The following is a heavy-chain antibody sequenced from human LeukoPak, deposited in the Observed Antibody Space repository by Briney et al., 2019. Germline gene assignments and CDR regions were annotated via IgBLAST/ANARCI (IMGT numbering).Heavy chain of an antibody. V-gene: IGHV1-2*02. J-gene: IGHJ4*02. CDR3: ATDRDYSNTERGFDY. D-gene: IGHD4-11*01. CDR2: INPNSGET. CDR1: GYTFTDYY. Sequence: ASVKVSRKTSGYTFTDYYIHWVRQAPGQGLEWMGWINPNSGETNSAQKFQGRVTMTGDTAIRTAYMALSRLTSDDTAVYYCATDRDYSNTERGFDYWGQGTLVTVSS.